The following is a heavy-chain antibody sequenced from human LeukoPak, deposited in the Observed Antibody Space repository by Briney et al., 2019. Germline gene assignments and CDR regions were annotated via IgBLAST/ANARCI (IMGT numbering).Heavy chain of an antibody. CDR2: LSYDGSNK. CDR1: GFTFRSYG. J-gene: IGHJ4*02. V-gene: IGHV3-30*18. CDR3: AKDLDIGAAAYLFDY. Sequence: GRSLRLSCAASGFTFRSYGMHWVRQAPGKGLEWVAVLSYDGSNKYYADSVKGRFTISRDNSKNTLYLQMNSLRAEDTAVYYCAKDLDIGAAAYLFDYWGQGPLVTVSS. D-gene: IGHD6-13*01.